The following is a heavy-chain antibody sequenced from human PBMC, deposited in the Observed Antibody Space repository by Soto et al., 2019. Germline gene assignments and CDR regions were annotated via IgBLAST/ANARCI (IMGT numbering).Heavy chain of an antibody. CDR2: ISSSSSII. Sequence: PGGSLRLSCAASGFTFSSYSMNWVRQAPGKGLEWVSYISSSSSIIYYADSVKGRFIISRDNARNSLYLQMNSLRAEDTAVYFCARDPGGCTGGSCYSWYFAYWGEGTLVTVSS. J-gene: IGHJ4*02. CDR3: ARDPGGCTGGSCYSWYFAY. V-gene: IGHV3-48*01. CDR1: GFTFSSYS. D-gene: IGHD2-15*01.